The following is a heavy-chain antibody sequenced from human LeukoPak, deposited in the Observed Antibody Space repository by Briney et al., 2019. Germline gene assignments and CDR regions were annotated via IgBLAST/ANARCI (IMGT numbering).Heavy chain of an antibody. Sequence: PSETLSLTCTVSGYSISRGYYWGWIRQPPGKGLEWIGAIYHSGSTYYNPSLKSRVTISVDTSKNQFSLKLTSVTAADTAVYYCARADLGQQLGPPDNWGQGTLVTVSS. CDR3: ARADLGQQLGPPDN. D-gene: IGHD6-13*01. CDR2: IYHSGST. CDR1: GYSISRGYY. J-gene: IGHJ4*02. V-gene: IGHV4-38-2*02.